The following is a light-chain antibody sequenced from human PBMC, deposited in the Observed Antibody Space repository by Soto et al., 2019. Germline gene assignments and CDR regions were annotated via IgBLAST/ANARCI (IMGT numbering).Light chain of an antibody. CDR2: GAS. J-gene: IGKJ5*01. Sequence: EIVLTQSPATLSVSPGERATLSCRASQSVTTNLAWYQQKPGQAPRLLIYGASTRATGIPARFSGSGSATEFTLTINSLHSEDFAVYYCQQYNDWPPITFGQGTRREIK. V-gene: IGKV3-15*01. CDR1: QSVTTN. CDR3: QQYNDWPPIT.